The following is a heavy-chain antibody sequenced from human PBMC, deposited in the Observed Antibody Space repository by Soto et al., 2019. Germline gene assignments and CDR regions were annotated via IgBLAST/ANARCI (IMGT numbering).Heavy chain of an antibody. CDR3: ERHPIHDAQSFDY. Sequence: PSETLSLTCTVSGGSISSSSYYWGWIRQPPGKGLEWIGSIYYSGSTYYNPSLKSRVTISVDTSKNQFSLKLSSVTAADTAAYYCERHPIHDAQSFDYWGQGTLVTVSS. CDR1: GGSISSSSYY. CDR2: IYYSGST. V-gene: IGHV4-39*01. D-gene: IGHD5-18*01. J-gene: IGHJ4*02.